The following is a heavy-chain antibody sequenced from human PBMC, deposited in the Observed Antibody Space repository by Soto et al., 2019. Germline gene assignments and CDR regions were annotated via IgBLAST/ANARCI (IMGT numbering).Heavy chain of an antibody. CDR3: ARTSYYDTTTAFDY. V-gene: IGHV1-18*01. CDR2: ISAYNGNT. CDR1: GYPFSMYG. J-gene: IGHJ4*02. Sequence: ASVKVSCKTSGYPFSMYGISWVRQAPGQGLEWMGWISAYNGNTEYAQKFQGRVTMTRDISTSTAYLDLRSLRSDDTAVYYCARTSYYDTTTAFDYWGQGALVTVSS. D-gene: IGHD3-22*01.